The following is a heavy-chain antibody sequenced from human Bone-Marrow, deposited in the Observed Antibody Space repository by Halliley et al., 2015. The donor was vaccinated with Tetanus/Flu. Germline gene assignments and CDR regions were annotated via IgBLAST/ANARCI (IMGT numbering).Heavy chain of an antibody. V-gene: IGHV4-59*01. CDR2: PYPSGNT. CDR3: ARVMWGRAHYTMDV. J-gene: IGHJ6*02. D-gene: IGHD1-26*01. Sequence: LVWIGLPYPSGNTKYTPSLKSRVAISVDTSKNQFSLKLNSVTAADTAVYYCARVMWGRAHYTMDVWGQGATVTVSS.